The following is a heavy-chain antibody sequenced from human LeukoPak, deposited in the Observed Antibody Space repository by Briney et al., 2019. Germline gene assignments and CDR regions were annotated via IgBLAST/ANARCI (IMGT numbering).Heavy chain of an antibody. CDR2: INHSGST. CDR1: GGSFSGYY. D-gene: IGHD6-19*01. CDR3: ARWLSSGSYYFDY. V-gene: IGHV4-34*01. J-gene: IGHJ4*02. Sequence: SETLSLTCAVYGGSFSGYYWSWIRQPPGKGLEWIGEINHSGSTNYNPSLKSRVTISVDTSKNQFSLKLSSVTAADTAVYYCARWLSSGSYYFDYWGQGTLVTVSS.